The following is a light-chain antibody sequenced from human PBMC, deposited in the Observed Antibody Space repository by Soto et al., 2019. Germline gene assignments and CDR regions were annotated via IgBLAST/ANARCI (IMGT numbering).Light chain of an antibody. J-gene: IGKJ3*01. CDR1: QDISTY. V-gene: IGKV1-33*01. CDR3: QQYDNLFT. CDR2: DAS. Sequence: DIQMTQSPSSLSASVGDRVTITCQASQDISTYLNWYQHQPGKAPKLLIYDASTLETGVPSRFSGSGSGTDFTLIITSLQPEDIATYYCQQYDNLFTFGPGTKV.